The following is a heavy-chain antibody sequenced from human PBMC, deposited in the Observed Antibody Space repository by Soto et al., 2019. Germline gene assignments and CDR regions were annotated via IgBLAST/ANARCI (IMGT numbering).Heavy chain of an antibody. CDR2: ITSSSTTI. CDR3: ARDNGLAGSFDP. CDR1: GFTFNTYS. D-gene: IGHD6-13*01. V-gene: IGHV3-48*02. J-gene: IGHJ5*02. Sequence: XGSLKLSCAASGFTFNTYSMNWVRQAPGKGPEWISYITSSSTTIYYADSVKGRFTISRDNAKNSLYLQMNSLRDEDTAVYYCARDNGLAGSFDPWGQGTLVTVSS.